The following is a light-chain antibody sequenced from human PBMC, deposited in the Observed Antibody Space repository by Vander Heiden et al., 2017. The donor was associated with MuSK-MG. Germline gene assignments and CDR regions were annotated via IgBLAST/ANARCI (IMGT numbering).Light chain of an antibody. Sequence: QSALTQPASVSGSPGPSIPIPRAGPSRDLGTYNSVSWHQQHPGKAPKLMIYQATKRPSGVSSRFSGSKSGNTASLTISGLQAEDEADYYCCSFARGSFYVLGTGSKVTVL. CDR1: SRDLGTYNS. V-gene: IGLV2-23*01. J-gene: IGLJ1*01. CDR3: CSFARGSFYV. CDR2: QAT.